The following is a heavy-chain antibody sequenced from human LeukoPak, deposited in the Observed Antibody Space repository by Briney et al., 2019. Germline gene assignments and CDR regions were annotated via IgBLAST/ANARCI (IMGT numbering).Heavy chain of an antibody. J-gene: IGHJ3*02. CDR3: ARDRDDWNDDKFLDAFDI. CDR2: INPNSGGT. Sequence: ASVKVSCKASGYTFTGYYMHWVRQAPGQGLEWMGWINPNSGGTNYAQKFQGWVTMTRDTSISTAYMELSRLRSDDTAVYYCARDRDDWNDDKFLDAFDIWGQGTMVTVSS. V-gene: IGHV1-2*04. CDR1: GYTFTGYY. D-gene: IGHD1-1*01.